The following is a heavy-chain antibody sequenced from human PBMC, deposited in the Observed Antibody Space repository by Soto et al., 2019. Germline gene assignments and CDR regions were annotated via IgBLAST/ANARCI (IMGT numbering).Heavy chain of an antibody. CDR2: INAGNGNT. J-gene: IGHJ4*02. CDR1: GGTFSSYA. D-gene: IGHD1-26*01. V-gene: IGHV1-3*01. Sequence: ASVKVSCKASGGTFSSYAISWVRQAPGQGLEWMGWINAGNGNTKYSQKFQGRVTITRDTSASTAYMELSSLRSEDTAVYYCAGGGSGSYYIFDYWGQGTLVTVSS. CDR3: AGGGSGSYYIFDY.